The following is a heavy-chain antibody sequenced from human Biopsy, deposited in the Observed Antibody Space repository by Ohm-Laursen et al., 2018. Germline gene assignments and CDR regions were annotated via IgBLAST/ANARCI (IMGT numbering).Heavy chain of an antibody. CDR1: GDSVTKYY. CDR3: ARDSGILNYGNFKYYHYYGMDV. CDR2: IYYSVMT. Sequence: SDTLSFTCTVSGDSVTKYYWGWIRQPPGKGLEWIGHIYYSVMTNYNPSLQSRVSISVDTSRNQVSLTLSSVTAADTAVYYCARDSGILNYGNFKYYHYYGMDVWGQGTKVTVSS. V-gene: IGHV4-59*02. D-gene: IGHD4-11*01. J-gene: IGHJ6*02.